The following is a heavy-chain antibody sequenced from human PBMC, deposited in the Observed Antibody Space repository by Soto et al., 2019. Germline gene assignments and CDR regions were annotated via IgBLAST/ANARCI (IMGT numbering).Heavy chain of an antibody. V-gene: IGHV3-21*01. J-gene: IGHJ4*02. Sequence: GGSLRLSCAASGFTFSSYWMHWVRQAPGKGLEWVSSISSSSSYIYCADSVKGRFTISRDNAKNSLYLQMNSLRAEDTAVYYCAREPYYYDSSHKYFDYWGQGTLVTVSS. CDR1: GFTFSSYW. D-gene: IGHD3-22*01. CDR3: AREPYYYDSSHKYFDY. CDR2: ISSSSSYI.